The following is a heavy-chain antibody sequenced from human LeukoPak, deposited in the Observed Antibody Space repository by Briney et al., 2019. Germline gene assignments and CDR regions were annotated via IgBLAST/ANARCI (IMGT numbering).Heavy chain of an antibody. Sequence: VSVKVSCKASGYTFTSYYMHWVRRAPGQGLEWMGIINPSGGSTSYAQKFQGRVTMTRDTSTSTVYMELSSLRSEDTAVYYCASDPLEDYVRGSDLGGSFDIWGQGTMVTVSS. J-gene: IGHJ3*02. CDR3: ASDPLEDYVRGSDLGGSFDI. D-gene: IGHD3-16*02. V-gene: IGHV1-46*01. CDR1: GYTFTSYY. CDR2: INPSGGST.